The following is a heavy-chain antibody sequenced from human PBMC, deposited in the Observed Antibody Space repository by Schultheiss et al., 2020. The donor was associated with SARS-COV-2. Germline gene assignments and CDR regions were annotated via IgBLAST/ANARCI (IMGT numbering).Heavy chain of an antibody. CDR3: TRMVVATYAFDI. D-gene: IGHD2-15*01. V-gene: IGHV3-49*04. CDR1: GFTFGDYA. Sequence: GESLKISCTASGFTFGDYAVSWVRQAPGKGLEWVSFIRSRAYGGTTEYAASVKGRFTISRDDSKSIAYLQMNSLKTEDTAVYYCTRMVVATYAFDIWGQGTMVTVSS. J-gene: IGHJ3*02. CDR2: IRSRAYGGTT.